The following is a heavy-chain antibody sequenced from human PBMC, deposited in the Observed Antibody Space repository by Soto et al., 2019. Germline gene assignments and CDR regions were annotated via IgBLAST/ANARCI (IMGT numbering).Heavy chain of an antibody. J-gene: IGHJ4*02. Sequence: QLQLQESGPGLLKPSETLSLTCSVSDDSINSDKYYWGWIRQPPGKGLEWIGSIYYRGNAYYNTSLQLRAPISQAKSKSQFSLKLNSVTAADSAVYFWARLEGLATISYYFDFWGPGALGTVSS. V-gene: IGHV4-39*01. CDR2: IYYRGNA. CDR3: ARLEGLATISYYFDF. CDR1: DDSINSDKYY. D-gene: IGHD5-12*01.